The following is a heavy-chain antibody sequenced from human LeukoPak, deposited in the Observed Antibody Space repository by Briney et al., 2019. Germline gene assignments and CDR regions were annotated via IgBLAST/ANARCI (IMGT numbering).Heavy chain of an antibody. D-gene: IGHD3-9*01. CDR2: IYYSGST. J-gene: IGHJ4*02. Sequence: SETLSLTCTVSGGSISSSSYYWGWIRQPPGKGLEWIGSIYYSGSTYYNPSLKSRVTISVDTSKNQFSLKLSSVTAADTAVYYCAINPYYDILTGEDFDYWGQGTLVTVSS. CDR3: AINPYYDILTGEDFDY. CDR1: GGSISSSSYY. V-gene: IGHV4-39*07.